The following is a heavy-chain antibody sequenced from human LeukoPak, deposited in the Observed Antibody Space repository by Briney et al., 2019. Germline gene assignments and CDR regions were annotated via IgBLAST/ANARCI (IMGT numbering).Heavy chain of an antibody. CDR3: AKAGGLRDDYVWGSPRGYYFDY. CDR1: AFTFGSYA. V-gene: IGHV3-23*01. D-gene: IGHD3-16*01. J-gene: IGHJ4*02. CDR2: VSGSGVST. Sequence: QTGGSLRLSCATSAFTFGSYAMSWVRQAPGKGLQWVSTVSGSGVSTYYADSVKGRFTISRDNSKNTLYLQMNSLRAEDTAIYYCAKAGGLRDDYVWGSPRGYYFDYWGQGTLVTVSS.